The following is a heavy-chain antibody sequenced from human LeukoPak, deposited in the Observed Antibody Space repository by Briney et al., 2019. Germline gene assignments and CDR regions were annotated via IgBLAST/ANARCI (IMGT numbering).Heavy chain of an antibody. CDR3: AREDIVVVPAVGGMDV. V-gene: IGHV1-2*02. D-gene: IGHD2-2*01. CDR2: INPNSGGT. CDR1: GYTFTGYY. Sequence: GASVTVSCKASGYTFTGYYMHWVRQAPGQGLEWMGWINPNSGGTNYAQKFQSRVTMTRDTSISTAYMELSRLRSDDTAVYYCAREDIVVVPAVGGMDVWGQGTTVTVSS. J-gene: IGHJ6*02.